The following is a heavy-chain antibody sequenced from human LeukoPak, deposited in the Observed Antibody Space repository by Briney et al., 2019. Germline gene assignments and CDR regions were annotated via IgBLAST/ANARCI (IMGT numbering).Heavy chain of an antibody. D-gene: IGHD2-21*02. Sequence: ASVKVSCKASGYTFTSYGIIWVRQAPGQGLEWMAWISAYNGNTNYAQKLQGRVTVTTETSTSTAYMELRSLRSDDTAVYYCARGNCGGDCYSFDYWGQGTLVTVSS. CDR3: ARGNCGGDCYSFDY. V-gene: IGHV1-18*01. CDR1: GYTFTSYG. J-gene: IGHJ4*02. CDR2: ISAYNGNT.